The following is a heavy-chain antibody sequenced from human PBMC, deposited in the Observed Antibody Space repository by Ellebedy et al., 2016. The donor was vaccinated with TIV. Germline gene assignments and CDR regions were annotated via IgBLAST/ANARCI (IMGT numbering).Heavy chain of an antibody. V-gene: IGHV3-7*01. Sequence: GESLKISCAASGFTFSNYWMSWVRQAPGKGLEWVANIKQDGSEKYYMDSVKGRFSISRDNAKNSLYVQMNSLRDEGTAVYYCARDQWLRRAYYFDPWGQGTLVTVSS. CDR2: IKQDGSEK. CDR1: GFTFSNYW. D-gene: IGHD5-12*01. J-gene: IGHJ4*02. CDR3: ARDQWLRRAYYFDP.